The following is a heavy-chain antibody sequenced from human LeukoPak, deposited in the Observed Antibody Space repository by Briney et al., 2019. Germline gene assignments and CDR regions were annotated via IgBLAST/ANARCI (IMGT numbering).Heavy chain of an antibody. CDR3: TRDLSPAYCGGDCYYFDY. V-gene: IGHV3-49*04. J-gene: IGHJ4*02. D-gene: IGHD2-21*02. CDR1: GFTFCGYA. Sequence: PGGSLRLSCTASGFTFCGYAMSWVRQAPGKGLEWVGFIRSKAYGGTTEYAASVKGRFTISRDDSKSIAYLQMNSLKTEDTAVYYCTRDLSPAYCGGDCYYFDYWGQGTLVTVSS. CDR2: IRSKAYGGTT.